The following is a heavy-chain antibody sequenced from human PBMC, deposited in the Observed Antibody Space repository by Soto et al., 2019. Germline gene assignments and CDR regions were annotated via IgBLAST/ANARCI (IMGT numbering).Heavy chain of an antibody. V-gene: IGHV3-48*02. CDR2: ISSSSSTI. D-gene: IGHD6-19*01. J-gene: IGHJ4*02. CDR1: GFTFSSYN. CDR3: ARDPENIAVAGSFFGFFDY. Sequence: GGSLRLSCAAAGFTFSSYNMNWVRQAPGKGLEWVSYISSSSSTIYYAESVKGRFTISRDNAKNSLYLQMNSLRDEDTAVYYCARDPENIAVAGSFFGFFDYWGQGTLVTVSS.